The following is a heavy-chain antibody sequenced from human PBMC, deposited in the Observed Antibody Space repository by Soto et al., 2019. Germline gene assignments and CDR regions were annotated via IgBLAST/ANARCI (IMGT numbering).Heavy chain of an antibody. CDR3: ARDKSSTVTLINDAFDI. CDR2: IIPIFGTA. Sequence: SVKVSCKASGGTFSSYAISWVQQAPGQGLEWMGGIIPIFGTANYAQKFQGRVTITADESTSTAYMELSSLRSEDTAVYYCARDKSSTVTLINDAFDIWGQGTMVTVSS. V-gene: IGHV1-69*13. D-gene: IGHD4-17*01. J-gene: IGHJ3*02. CDR1: GGTFSSYA.